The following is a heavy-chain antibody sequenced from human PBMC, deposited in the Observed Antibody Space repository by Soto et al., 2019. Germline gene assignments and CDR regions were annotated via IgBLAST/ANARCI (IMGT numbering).Heavy chain of an antibody. D-gene: IGHD6-13*01. CDR1: GFTFSDYY. V-gene: IGHV3-11*06. J-gene: IGHJ4*02. Sequence: GGSLRLSCAASGFTFSDYYMSWIRQAPGKGLESVSYIVSSSSYTNYADSVKGRFTISRDNAKNSLYLEMNSLRAEDTAVYYCARLRASTWYMGSYLDYWGLGTLVTVSS. CDR3: ARLRASTWYMGSYLDY. CDR2: IVSSSSYT.